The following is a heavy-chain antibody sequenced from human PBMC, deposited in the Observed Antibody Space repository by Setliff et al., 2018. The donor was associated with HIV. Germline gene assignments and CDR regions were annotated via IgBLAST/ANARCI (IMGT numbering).Heavy chain of an antibody. CDR1: GGSFSAYY. CDR3: ARRGWNGYTAFDC. Sequence: PSETLSLTCAVYGGSFSAYYWTWIRQPPGKGLEWIGEISHGGSTSYNPSLKSRVTISLDTSKNQFSLNLTSVTAADTAVYYCARRGWNGYTAFDCWGQGTLVTVSS. CDR2: ISHGGST. J-gene: IGHJ4*02. D-gene: IGHD5-12*01. V-gene: IGHV4-34*01.